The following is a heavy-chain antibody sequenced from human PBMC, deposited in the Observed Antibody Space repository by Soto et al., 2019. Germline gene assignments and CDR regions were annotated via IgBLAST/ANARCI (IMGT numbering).Heavy chain of an antibody. CDR3: ARAERPSHDGDYVYY. CDR2: IIPIFGTA. CDR1: GGTFSSYA. Sequence: QVQLVQSGAEVKKPGSSVKVSCKASGGTFSSYAISWVRQAPGQGLEWMGGIIPIFGTANYAQKFQGRVTITADESTSTADMELSSLRSEDTAVYYCARAERPSHDGDYVYYWGKGTLVTVSS. D-gene: IGHD4-17*01. J-gene: IGHJ4*02. V-gene: IGHV1-69*12.